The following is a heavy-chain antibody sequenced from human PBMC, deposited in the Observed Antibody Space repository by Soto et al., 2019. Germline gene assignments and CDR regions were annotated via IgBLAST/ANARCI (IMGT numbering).Heavy chain of an antibody. V-gene: IGHV4-59*01. J-gene: IGHJ3*02. D-gene: IGHD2-2*03. Sequence: QVQLQESGPGLVKPSETLSLTCTVSGGSISRYYWSWIRQPPGKGLEWIGNIYYSGSTNYNPSLKSRVTISLDTSKNQFSLHLSSVTAADTAIYYCARATHLLGSRTFDIWGQGTMVTVSS. CDR1: GGSISRYY. CDR3: ARATHLLGSRTFDI. CDR2: IYYSGST.